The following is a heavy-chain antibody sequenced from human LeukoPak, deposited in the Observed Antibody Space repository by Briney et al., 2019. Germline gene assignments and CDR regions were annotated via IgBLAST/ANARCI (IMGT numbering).Heavy chain of an antibody. CDR3: AKSPYRGGSSWTEFDY. Sequence: PGGSLRLSCAASGFTFSNYGIHWVRQAPGKGLEWVAFIRCDGSDKYYADSVKGRFTISRDSSKNTVYLQMNSLRDEDTAVYYCAKSPYRGGSSWTEFDYWGQGTLVTVSS. J-gene: IGHJ4*02. CDR1: GFTFSNYG. CDR2: IRCDGSDK. V-gene: IGHV3-30*02. D-gene: IGHD6-13*01.